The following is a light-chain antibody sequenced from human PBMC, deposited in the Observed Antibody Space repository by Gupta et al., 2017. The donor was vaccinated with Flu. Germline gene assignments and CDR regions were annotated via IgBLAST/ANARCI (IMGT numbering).Light chain of an antibody. J-gene: IGKJ1*01. V-gene: IGKV1-6*01. CDR2: AAD. CDR1: QGIRND. Sequence: AIQMTQSPSSLSASVGDRFTITCRASQGIRNDLGWYQQKPGKAPKILIYAADSLNSGVQSRVSGSGAGTDFTLTSSSLQNEDFDNYDERQNSNWTFGQGTKVEIK. CDR3: RQNSNWT.